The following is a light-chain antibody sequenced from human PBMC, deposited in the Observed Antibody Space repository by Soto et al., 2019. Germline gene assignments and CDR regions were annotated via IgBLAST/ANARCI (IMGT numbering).Light chain of an antibody. V-gene: IGLV2-11*01. CDR1: SSDVGGCNY. J-gene: IGLJ1*01. CDR2: DVT. Sequence: QSVLTQPRSVSGSPGQSVTISCTGTSSDVGGCNYVSWYQQHPGKAPKLMIYDVTERPSGVPDRFSGSKSGNTASLTISGLQAEDEADYYCCSYAGSYTYVFGTGTKVPS. CDR3: CSYAGSYTYV.